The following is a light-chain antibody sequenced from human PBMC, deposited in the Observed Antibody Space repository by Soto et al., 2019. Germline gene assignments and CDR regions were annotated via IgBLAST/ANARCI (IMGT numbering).Light chain of an antibody. Sequence: DIVMTQSPDSLAVSLGERATINCKSSQSVLYSSNNKNYLAWYQQKPGQPPKLLIYWASTRESGVPDRFSGSGSGTDFTLTISNLQAEDVAVYYCLEYYSTQLTFGGGTKVEI. CDR3: LEYYSTQLT. CDR1: QSVLYSSNNKNY. CDR2: WAS. J-gene: IGKJ4*01. V-gene: IGKV4-1*01.